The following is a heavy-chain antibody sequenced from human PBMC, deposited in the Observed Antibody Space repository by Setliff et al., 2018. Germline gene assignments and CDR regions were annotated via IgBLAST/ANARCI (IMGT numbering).Heavy chain of an antibody. J-gene: IGHJ4*02. CDR1: GFRFTSFG. CDR3: TRSRAPRVVLAADFDF. CDR2: ISPYSGET. D-gene: IGHD3-16*01. Sequence: ASVKVSCKTSGFRFTSFGFSWVRQAPGQGLEWMGWISPYSGETNYAQKFQDRLTVTADTSSKTTYMELRSLTSDDTAVYFCTRSRAPRVVLAADFDFWGQGTLVTVSS. V-gene: IGHV1-18*01.